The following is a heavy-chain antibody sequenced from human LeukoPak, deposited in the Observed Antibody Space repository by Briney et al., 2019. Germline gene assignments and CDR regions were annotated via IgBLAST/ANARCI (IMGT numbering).Heavy chain of an antibody. D-gene: IGHD2-15*01. CDR1: GYSFTSYW. V-gene: IGHV5-51*01. CDR2: IYPGDSDT. CDR3: ARRSRCSGGSCYSIEGPFDY. Sequence: GESLKISCKGSGYSFTSYWIGWVRQMPGKGLEWMGIIYPGDSDTRYSPSFQGQVTISADKSISTAYLQWSSLKASDTAMYYCARRSRCSGGSCYSIEGPFDYWGQGTLVTVSS. J-gene: IGHJ4*02.